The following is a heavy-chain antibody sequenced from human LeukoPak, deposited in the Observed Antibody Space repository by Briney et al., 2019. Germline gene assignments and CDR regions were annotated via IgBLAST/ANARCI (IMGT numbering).Heavy chain of an antibody. Sequence: ASVKVSCKASGYTFTGYYMHWVRQAPGQGLEWMGIINPSGGTTNYAQKFQGRVTMTRDTSTSTVYMELSSLRAEDTAVYYCAESMVRGVRNWFDPWGQGTLVTVSS. V-gene: IGHV1-46*01. J-gene: IGHJ5*02. CDR3: AESMVRGVRNWFDP. CDR1: GYTFTGYY. D-gene: IGHD3-10*01. CDR2: INPSGGTT.